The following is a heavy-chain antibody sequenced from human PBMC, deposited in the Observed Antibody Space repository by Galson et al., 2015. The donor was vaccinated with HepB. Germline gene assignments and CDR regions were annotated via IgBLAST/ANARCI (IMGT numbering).Heavy chain of an antibody. CDR1: GYTFTSYA. V-gene: IGHV1-3*01. D-gene: IGHD3-10*01. CDR3: ARDMVRGVLGDYFDY. Sequence: SVKLSCTASGYTFTSYAMHWVRQAPGQRLEWMGWINAGNGNTKYSQKFQGRVTITRDTSASTAYMELSSLRSEDTAVYYCARDMVRGVLGDYFDYWGQGTLVTVSS. J-gene: IGHJ4*02. CDR2: INAGNGNT.